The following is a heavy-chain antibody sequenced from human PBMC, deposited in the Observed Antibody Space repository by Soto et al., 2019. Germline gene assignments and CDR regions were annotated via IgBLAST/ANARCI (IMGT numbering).Heavy chain of an antibody. CDR1: GFTFSSYA. J-gene: IGHJ4*02. CDR3: AKTLTRYCSGGSCYSDY. D-gene: IGHD2-15*01. V-gene: IGHV3-23*01. Sequence: GGSLRLSCAASGFTFSSYAMSWVRQAPGKGLEWVSAISGSGGSTYYADSVKGRFTISRDNSKNTLYLQMNSLRAEDTAVYYCAKTLTRYCSGGSCYSDYWGQGTLVTVSS. CDR2: ISGSGGST.